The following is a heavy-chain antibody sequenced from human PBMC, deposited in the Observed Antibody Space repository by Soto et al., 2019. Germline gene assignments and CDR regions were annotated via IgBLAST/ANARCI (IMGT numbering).Heavy chain of an antibody. J-gene: IGHJ3*02. CDR1: GGSISSGGYS. Sequence: SETLSLTCAVSGGSISSGGYSWSWIRQPPGKGLEWIGYIYHSGSTYYNPSLKSRVTISVDRSKNQFSLKLSSVTAADTAVYYCARTIAAALNGGAFDIWGQGTMVTVSS. D-gene: IGHD6-13*01. CDR2: IYHSGST. V-gene: IGHV4-30-2*01. CDR3: ARTIAAALNGGAFDI.